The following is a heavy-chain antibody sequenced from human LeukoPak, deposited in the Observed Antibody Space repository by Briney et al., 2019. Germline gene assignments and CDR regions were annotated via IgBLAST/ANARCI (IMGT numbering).Heavy chain of an antibody. CDR1: GYTFTIYY. Sequence: ASVKVSCKASGYTFTIYYMHWVRQAPGQGLEWMGIVSPSGGSTSYAQKFQGRVTVTRDTSTSTVYMELSSLRSENTAVYYCARGGYSGYKNWFDPWGQGTLVTVSS. J-gene: IGHJ5*02. D-gene: IGHD5-12*01. V-gene: IGHV1-46*01. CDR3: ARGGYSGYKNWFDP. CDR2: VSPSGGST.